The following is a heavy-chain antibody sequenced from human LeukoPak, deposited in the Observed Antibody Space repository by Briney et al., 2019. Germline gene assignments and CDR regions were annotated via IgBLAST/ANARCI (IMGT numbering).Heavy chain of an antibody. D-gene: IGHD4/OR15-4a*01. CDR1: GYSISSDNW. Sequence: PSETLSLTCAVSGYSISSDNWWGWIRQPPGKGLEWIGYIHYSGITYYSPSLKSRVTLSVDTSKNQFFLRLSSVTAVDTAVYYCARKPNAVYWFDHWGQGTLVTVSS. CDR2: IHYSGIT. J-gene: IGHJ5*02. V-gene: IGHV4-28*01. CDR3: ARKPNAVYWFDH.